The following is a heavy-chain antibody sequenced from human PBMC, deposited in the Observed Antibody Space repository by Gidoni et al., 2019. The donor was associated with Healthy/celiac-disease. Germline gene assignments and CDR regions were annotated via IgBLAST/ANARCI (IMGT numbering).Heavy chain of an antibody. V-gene: IGHV3-21*01. D-gene: IGHD3-3*01. CDR3: ARDFRLLRFLEWSYNAFDI. Sequence: EVQLVESGGGLVKPGGSLRLSCAASGFTFSSDSLNWVRQAPGKGMEWVSSISSSSSYIYYADSVKGRFTISRDNAKNSLYLQMNSLRAEDTAVYYCARDFRLLRFLEWSYNAFDIWGQGTMVTVSS. CDR2: ISSSSSYI. CDR1: GFTFSSDS. J-gene: IGHJ3*02.